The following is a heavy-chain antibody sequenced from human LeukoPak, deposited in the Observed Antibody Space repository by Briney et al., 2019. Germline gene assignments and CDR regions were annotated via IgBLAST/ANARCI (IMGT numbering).Heavy chain of an antibody. Sequence: GGSLRLSCAASGFTFSSYSMNWVRQAPGKGLEWVSSVSSSSSYIYYADSVKGRFTISRDNAKNSLYLQMNSLRAEDTAVYYCARGFRGTTDDYWGQGTLVTVSS. J-gene: IGHJ4*02. V-gene: IGHV3-21*01. CDR2: VSSSSSYI. D-gene: IGHD4-11*01. CDR3: ARGFRGTTDDY. CDR1: GFTFSSYS.